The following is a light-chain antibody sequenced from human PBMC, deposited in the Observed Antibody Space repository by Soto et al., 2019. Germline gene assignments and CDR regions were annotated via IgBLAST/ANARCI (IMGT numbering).Light chain of an antibody. V-gene: IGKV3-20*01. Sequence: EIVLTQSPGTLSLSPGERATLSCRSSQSVSNSYLAWYQQKLGQAPRLLIYGASTRAPGIPDRFSGSGSGTHFTLTIRRLEPADFALYYCQQYGSSTRTFGQGTKVEIK. CDR2: GAS. CDR1: QSVSNSY. CDR3: QQYGSSTRT. J-gene: IGKJ1*01.